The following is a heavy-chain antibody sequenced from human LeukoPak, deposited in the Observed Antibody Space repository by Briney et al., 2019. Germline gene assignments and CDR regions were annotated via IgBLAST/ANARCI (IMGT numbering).Heavy chain of an antibody. J-gene: IGHJ4*02. V-gene: IGHV1-8*01. Sequence: ASVKVSCKASGYIFTTYDINWVRQAAGQGLEWMGWMNPKSGNSGYAQNFRGRVTMTRNTSITTSYMELSSLRSEDTAVYFCARASRTYFGDYLYYFDSWGQGTQVTVSS. CDR3: ARASRTYFGDYLYYFDS. CDR1: GYIFTTYD. D-gene: IGHD4-17*01. CDR2: MNPKSGNS.